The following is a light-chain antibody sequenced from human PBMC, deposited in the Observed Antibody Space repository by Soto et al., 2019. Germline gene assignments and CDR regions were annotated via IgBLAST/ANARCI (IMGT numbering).Light chain of an antibody. CDR2: AAS. CDR1: QDINSW. CDR3: QQANAFPGT. J-gene: IGKJ1*01. V-gene: IGKV1-12*01. Sequence: IQMTQSPSSVSASVGDRVTITCRASQDINSWLAWYQQKPGKAPNLLIYAASNLQNGVPSRFSGSGFGTDFPLTISSLQPEDFATYYCQQANAFPGTFGQGTKVEIK.